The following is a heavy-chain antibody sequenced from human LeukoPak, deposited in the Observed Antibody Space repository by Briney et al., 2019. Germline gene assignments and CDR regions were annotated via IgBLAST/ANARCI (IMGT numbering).Heavy chain of an antibody. Sequence: GASVKVSCKASGYTFTSYGISWVRQAPGQGLGWMGWISAYNGNTNYAQKLQGRVTMTTDTSTSTAYMELRSLRSDDTAVYYCARGSCSGGSCYSKSGAFDIWGQGTMVTVSS. CDR3: ARGSCSGGSCYSKSGAFDI. CDR1: GYTFTSYG. D-gene: IGHD2-15*01. CDR2: ISAYNGNT. J-gene: IGHJ3*02. V-gene: IGHV1-18*04.